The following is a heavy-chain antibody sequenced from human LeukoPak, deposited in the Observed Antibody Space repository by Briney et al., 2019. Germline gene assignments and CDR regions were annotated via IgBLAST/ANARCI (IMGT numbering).Heavy chain of an antibody. Sequence: GGSLRLSCAASGFTFSSYWMSWVRQAPGKGLEWVSAISGSGGSTYYADSVKGRFTISRDNSKNTLYLQMNSLRAEDTAVYYCAKGQYYYGSGSYPTYYYMDVWGKGTTVTISS. CDR1: GFTFSSYW. CDR2: ISGSGGST. J-gene: IGHJ6*03. V-gene: IGHV3-23*01. CDR3: AKGQYYYGSGSYPTYYYMDV. D-gene: IGHD3-10*01.